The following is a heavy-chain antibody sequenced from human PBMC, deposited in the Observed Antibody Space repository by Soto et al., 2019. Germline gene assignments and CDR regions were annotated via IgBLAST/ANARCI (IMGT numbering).Heavy chain of an antibody. CDR3: ARVYYDFWSGWTEYGYYYYMDV. Sequence: GGSLRLSCAASGFTFSSYSMNWVRQAPGKGLEWVSSISSSSSYIYYADSVKGRFTISRDNAKNSLYLQMNSLRAEDTAVYYCARVYYDFWSGWTEYGYYYYMDVWGKGTTVTVSS. CDR2: ISSSSSYI. V-gene: IGHV3-21*01. D-gene: IGHD3-3*01. CDR1: GFTFSSYS. J-gene: IGHJ6*03.